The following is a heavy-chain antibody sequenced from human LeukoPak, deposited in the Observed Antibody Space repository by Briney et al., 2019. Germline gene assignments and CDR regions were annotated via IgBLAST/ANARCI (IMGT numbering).Heavy chain of an antibody. D-gene: IGHD6-13*01. CDR3: ARRKAAAGSDWFDP. CDR2: IYYSGST. CDR1: GGSISSYY. V-gene: IGHV4-59*08. Sequence: SETLSLTCTVSGGSISSYYWSWIRQPPGKGLEWLGYIYYSGSTNYNPSLKSRVTISVDTSKNQFSLKLSSVTAADTAVYYCARRKAAAGSDWFDPWGQGTLVTVSS. J-gene: IGHJ5*02.